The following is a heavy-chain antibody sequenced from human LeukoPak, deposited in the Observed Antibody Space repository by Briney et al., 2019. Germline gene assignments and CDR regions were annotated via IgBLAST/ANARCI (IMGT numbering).Heavy chain of an antibody. CDR3: ARDSGRGVAGNLDY. V-gene: IGHV1-69*13. D-gene: IGHD6-19*01. Sequence: ASVKVSCKASGGTFSRYAISWVRQAPGQGLEWMGGIIPIFGTANYAQKFQGRVTITADESTSTAYMELSSLRSEDTAVYYCARDSGRGVAGNLDYWGQGTLVTVSS. CDR2: IIPIFGTA. CDR1: GGTFSRYA. J-gene: IGHJ4*02.